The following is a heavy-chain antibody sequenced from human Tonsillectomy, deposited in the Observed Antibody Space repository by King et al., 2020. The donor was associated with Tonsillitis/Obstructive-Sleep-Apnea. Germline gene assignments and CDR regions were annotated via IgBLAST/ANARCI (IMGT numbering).Heavy chain of an antibody. CDR1: GGSFSGYY. CDR3: ARPFHPGQNDAFDI. J-gene: IGHJ3*02. Sequence: VQLQQWGAGLLKPSETLSLTCAVYGGSFSGYYWSWIRQPPGKGLEWIGEINHSGSTNYNPSLKSRVTISVDTSKNQFSLKLSSVTAADTAVYYCARPFHPGQNDAFDIWGQGTMVTVSS. V-gene: IGHV4-34*01. CDR2: INHSGST.